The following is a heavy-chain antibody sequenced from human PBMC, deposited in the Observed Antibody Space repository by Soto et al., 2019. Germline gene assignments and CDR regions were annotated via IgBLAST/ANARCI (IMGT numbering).Heavy chain of an antibody. CDR2: IYYSGTT. CDR3: ARIPIFGVVIHYFDY. D-gene: IGHD3-3*01. J-gene: IGHJ4*02. V-gene: IGHV4-39*01. CDR1: GGSISSSNYY. Sequence: QLQLQESGPGLVKPSETLSLTCTVSGGSISSSNYYWGWIRQPPGKGLEWIGSIYYSGTTYYNPSLKSRVTISVDTSKNQFSLKLSSVTAADTAVYYCARIPIFGVVIHYFDYWGQGTLVTVSS.